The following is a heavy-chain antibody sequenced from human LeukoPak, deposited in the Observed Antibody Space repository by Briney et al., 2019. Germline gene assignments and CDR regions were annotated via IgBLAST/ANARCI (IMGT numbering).Heavy chain of an antibody. CDR3: ATNKYYYDSSGYHY. CDR1: GYTLTELS. CDR2: FDPEDGET. D-gene: IGHD3-22*01. J-gene: IGHJ4*02. Sequence: ASVKVSCKVSGYTLTELSMHWVRQTPGKGLEWMGGFDPEDGETIYAQKFQGRVTMNEDTSTDTAYMELSSLRSEDTAVYYCATNKYYYDSSGYHYWGQGTLVTVSS. V-gene: IGHV1-24*01.